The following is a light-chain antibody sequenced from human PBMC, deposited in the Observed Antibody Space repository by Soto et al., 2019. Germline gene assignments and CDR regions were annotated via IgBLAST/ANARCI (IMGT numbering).Light chain of an antibody. V-gene: IGLV2-14*03. CDR1: SSDFGDYNF. Sequence: QSALTQPASVSGSPGQSIIISCTGTSSDFGDYNFVSWYQQHPGRAPTLMIYDVTNRPSGISNRLSGFKSGNTASLIISGLQAEDEADYYCSSFTNSKTYVFGSGTKLTVL. CDR3: SSFTNSKTYV. CDR2: DVT. J-gene: IGLJ1*01.